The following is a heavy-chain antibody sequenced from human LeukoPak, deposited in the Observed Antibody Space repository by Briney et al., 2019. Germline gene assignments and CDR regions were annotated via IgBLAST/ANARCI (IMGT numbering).Heavy chain of an antibody. D-gene: IGHD1-26*01. CDR3: AKDAGAPGTSDWSFYL. Sequence: GGSLRLSCAASGFSLRNKAMTWVRQAPAKGLEWVAAISTGGGSTSYADSVKGRFTISRDASTSTMSLHMHRLRVTDTSKCDCAKDAGAPGTSDWSFYLWGRGSLVTVSS. CDR1: GFSLRNKA. V-gene: IGHV3-23*01. CDR2: ISTGGGST. J-gene: IGHJ2*01.